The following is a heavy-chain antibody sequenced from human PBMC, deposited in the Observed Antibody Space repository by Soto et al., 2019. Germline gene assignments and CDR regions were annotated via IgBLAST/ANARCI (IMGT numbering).Heavy chain of an antibody. Sequence: PGGSLRLSCEASGFTSGFTFSNYAIHWVRQAPGKGLEWVSTISDSGGNTYYADSVKGRFTISRDNSKNTMYLQMNSLRAEDTAVYYCARDSSYYYDRAYWGQGTLVTVSS. CDR3: ARDSSYYYDRAY. CDR2: ISDSGGNT. CDR1: GFTFSNYA. V-gene: IGHV3-23*01. D-gene: IGHD3-22*01. J-gene: IGHJ4*02.